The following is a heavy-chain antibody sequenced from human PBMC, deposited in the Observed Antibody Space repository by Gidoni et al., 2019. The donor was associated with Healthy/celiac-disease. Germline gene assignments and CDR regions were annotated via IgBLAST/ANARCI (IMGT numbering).Heavy chain of an antibody. D-gene: IGHD1-7*01. V-gene: IGHV1-69*01. J-gene: IGHJ6*02. Sequence: QVQLVQSGAEVTMPGSSVKVSCKAAVGPFSSYAISWVRQAPGQGLEWMGGIIPIFGTANYAQKIQGRVTITADESTSTAYMELSSLRSEDTAVYYCASSWRGGGTKLSYYYGMDVWGQGTTVTVSS. CDR2: IIPIFGTA. CDR1: VGPFSSYA. CDR3: ASSWRGGGTKLSYYYGMDV.